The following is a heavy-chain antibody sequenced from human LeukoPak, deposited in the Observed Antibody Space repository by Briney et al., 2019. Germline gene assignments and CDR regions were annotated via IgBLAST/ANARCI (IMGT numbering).Heavy chain of an antibody. J-gene: IGHJ4*02. Sequence: GGSLRLSCAASGFTFSSYAMSWVRQAPGKGLEWVSGISGSGGSTYYADSVKGRFTISRDNSKNTLYLQMDSLRAEDTAVYYCAKDMGYCISTNCRTYDYWGQGTLVTVSS. V-gene: IGHV3-23*01. CDR1: GFTFSSYA. CDR2: ISGSGGST. CDR3: AKDMGYCISTNCRTYDY. D-gene: IGHD2-2*01.